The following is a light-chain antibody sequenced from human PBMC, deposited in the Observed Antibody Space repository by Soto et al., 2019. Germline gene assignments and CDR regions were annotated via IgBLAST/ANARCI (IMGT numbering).Light chain of an antibody. CDR1: SSDVGGYNY. Sequence: QSALTQPASISGSPGQLITISCTGTSSDVGGYNYVSWYQQYPGKAPKLMIYDVDNRPSGVSNRFSGSKSGKTASLTISGLQAEDEADYYCSSYTSSSTVIFGGGTKLTV. V-gene: IGLV2-14*03. CDR2: DVD. CDR3: SSYTSSSTVI. J-gene: IGLJ2*01.